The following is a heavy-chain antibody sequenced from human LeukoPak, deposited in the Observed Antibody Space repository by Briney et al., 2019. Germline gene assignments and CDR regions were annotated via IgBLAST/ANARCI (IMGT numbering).Heavy chain of an antibody. CDR1: GFTFGDYA. CDR3: TRAQRNYDFWSGYHFDY. V-gene: IGHV3-49*04. D-gene: IGHD3-3*01. J-gene: IGHJ4*02. Sequence: GGSLRLSCTASGFTFGDYAMSWVRQAPGKGLEWVGFIRSKAYGGTTEYAASVKGRFTISRDDSKSIAYLQMNSLKTEDTAVYYCTRAQRNYDFWSGYHFDYWGQGTLVTVSS. CDR2: IRSKAYGGTT.